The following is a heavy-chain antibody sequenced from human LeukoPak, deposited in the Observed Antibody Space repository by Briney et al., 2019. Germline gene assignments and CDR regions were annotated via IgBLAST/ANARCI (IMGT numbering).Heavy chain of an antibody. V-gene: IGHV1-69*13. CDR3: AREWNGGNFDY. CDR2: IIPIFGTA. CDR1: GGTFSSYA. Sequence: ASVKVSCKASGGTFSSYAISWVRQAPGQGLEWMGGIIPIFGTANYAQKFQGRVTVTADESTSTAYMELSSLRSEDTAVYYCAREWNGGNFDYWGQGTLVTVSS. D-gene: IGHD1-1*01. J-gene: IGHJ4*02.